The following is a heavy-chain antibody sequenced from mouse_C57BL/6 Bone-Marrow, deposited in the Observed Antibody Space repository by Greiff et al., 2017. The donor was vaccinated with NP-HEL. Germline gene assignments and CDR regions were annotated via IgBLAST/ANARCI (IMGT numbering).Heavy chain of an antibody. CDR3: AREGSSYEMDYFDY. D-gene: IGHD1-1*01. J-gene: IGHJ2*01. CDR1: GYTFTDYY. Sequence: VKLVESGPELVKPGASVKISCKASGYTFTDYYINWVKQRPGQGLEWIGWLFPGSGSTYYNEKFKGKATLTVDKSSSTAYMLLSSLTSEDSAVYFCAREGSSYEMDYFDYWGQGTTLTVSS. CDR2: LFPGSGST. V-gene: IGHV1-75*01.